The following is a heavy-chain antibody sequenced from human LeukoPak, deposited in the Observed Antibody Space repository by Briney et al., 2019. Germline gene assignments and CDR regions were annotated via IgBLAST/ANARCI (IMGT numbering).Heavy chain of an antibody. D-gene: IGHD6-13*01. CDR3: ARAPIAAAFDY. CDR2: IYTSGST. V-gene: IGHV4-61*02. CDR1: GGSISSGSYY. Sequence: SQTLSLTCTVSGGSISSGSYYWSWIRQPAGKGLEWIGRIYTSGSTNYNPSLKSRVTISVDTSKNQFSLKLSSVTAADTAVYYCARAPIAAAFDYWSQGTLVTVSS. J-gene: IGHJ4*02.